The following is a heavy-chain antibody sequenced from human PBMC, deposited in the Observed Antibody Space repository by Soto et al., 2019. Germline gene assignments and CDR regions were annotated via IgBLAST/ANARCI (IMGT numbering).Heavy chain of an antibody. Sequence: EVKVVESGGGLVQPGGSLRLSCAASGFTFSDNWMHWVRQPPGKGPVWVSRISGDASSTSYADSVKGRFTISRDSAKNPVYLQMDSLRVEDTAVYYWTRGGTRTTYWGLFDSWGQGTLVTVSS. J-gene: IGHJ4*02. D-gene: IGHD7-27*01. CDR3: TRGGTRTTYWGLFDS. V-gene: IGHV3-74*01. CDR2: ISGDASST. CDR1: GFTFSDNW.